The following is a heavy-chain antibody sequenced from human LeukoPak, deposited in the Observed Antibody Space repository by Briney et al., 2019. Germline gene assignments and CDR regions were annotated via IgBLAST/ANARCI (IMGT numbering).Heavy chain of an antibody. CDR1: GFTFSSYG. CDR3: AKDSEGYYFDY. J-gene: IGHJ4*02. D-gene: IGHD6-13*01. Sequence: AGSLRLSCAASGFTFSSYGMHWVRQAPGKGLEWVAVISYDGSNKYYADSVKGRFTISRDNSKNTLYLQMNSLRAEDTAVYYCAKDSEGYYFDYWGQGTLVTVSS. CDR2: ISYDGSNK. V-gene: IGHV3-30*18.